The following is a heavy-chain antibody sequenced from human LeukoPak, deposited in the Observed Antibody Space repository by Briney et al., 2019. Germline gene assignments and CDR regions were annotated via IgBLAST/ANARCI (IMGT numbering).Heavy chain of an antibody. V-gene: IGHV3-48*04. J-gene: IGHJ5*02. CDR2: IDLSGSTR. CDR1: GFTFSSYA. Sequence: GGSLRLSCAASGFTFSSYAMSWVRQAPGKGLEWVSYIDLSGSTRYYVDSVKGRFTISRDNAKNSLYLQMNSLRAEDTAVYYCARGPPLFDPWGQGTLVAVSS. CDR3: ARGPPLFDP.